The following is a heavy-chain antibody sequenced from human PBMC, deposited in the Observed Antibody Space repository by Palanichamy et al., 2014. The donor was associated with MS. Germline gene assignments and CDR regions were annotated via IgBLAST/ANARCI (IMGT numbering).Heavy chain of an antibody. V-gene: IGHV4-61*01. J-gene: IGHJ5*02. CDR1: GGSVSSGSYY. CDR2: IYDSGST. Sequence: QVQLQESGPGLVKPSETLSLTCTVSGGSVSSGSYYWSWIRQPPGKGLEWLGHIYDSGSTNYNPSLKSRATMSLDTSKNQFSLKLSSVTAADTAVYYCARGVYWFDPWGQGTLVTVSS. D-gene: IGHD2/OR15-2a*01. CDR3: ARGVYWFDP.